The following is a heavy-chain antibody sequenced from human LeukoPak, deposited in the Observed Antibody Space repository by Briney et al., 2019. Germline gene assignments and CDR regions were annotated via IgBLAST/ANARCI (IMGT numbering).Heavy chain of an antibody. CDR2: IRSKAYGGTT. CDR1: GFTFSSYA. D-gene: IGHD7-27*01. J-gene: IGHJ5*02. V-gene: IGHV3-71*01. Sequence: GGSLRLSCAASGFTFSSYAMSWVRQAPGKGLEWVGFIRSKAYGGTTEYAASVKGRFTISRDDSKSIAYLQMNSLRAEDTAVYYCAKEPPGDCPWGQGTLVTVSS. CDR3: AKEPPGDCP.